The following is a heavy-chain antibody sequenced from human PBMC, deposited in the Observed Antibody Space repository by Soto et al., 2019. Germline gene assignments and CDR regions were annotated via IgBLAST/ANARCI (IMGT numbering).Heavy chain of an antibody. J-gene: IGHJ4*02. D-gene: IGHD3-22*01. CDR3: ARNHYYDSSGYLDY. CDR1: GGSISSSSYY. CDR2: IYYSGST. Sequence: PSETLSLTCTVSGGSISSSSYYWGWIRQPPGKGLEWIGSIYYSGSTYYNPSLKSRVTISVDTSKNQFSLKLSSVTAADTAVYYCARNHYYDSSGYLDYWGQGTLVTVSS. V-gene: IGHV4-39*01.